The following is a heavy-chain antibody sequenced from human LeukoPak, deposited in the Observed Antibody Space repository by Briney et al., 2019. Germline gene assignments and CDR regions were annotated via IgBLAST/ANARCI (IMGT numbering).Heavy chain of an antibody. CDR1: GVTFSSYA. J-gene: IGHJ4*02. D-gene: IGHD4-17*01. Sequence: SVKFSCKASGVTFSSYAISWVRHAPGQGLEWRGGIIPIFGIANYAQKFQGRVTITADESTSTAYMELSSLRSEDTAVYYCARADYGDYVYFDYWGQGTLVTVSS. V-gene: IGHV1-69*13. CDR3: ARADYGDYVYFDY. CDR2: IIPIFGIA.